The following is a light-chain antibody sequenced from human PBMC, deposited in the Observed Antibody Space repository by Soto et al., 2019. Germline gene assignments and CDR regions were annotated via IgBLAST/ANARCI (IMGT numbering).Light chain of an antibody. CDR2: EVS. CDR3: NSYTSSRAYV. Sequence: QSALTQPASVSGSPGQSITISCTGTSSDVGGYNYVSWDQQQSGKAPKLMIHEVSNRPSGVSNRFSGSKSGNTASLTISGLQAEDEDDYYCNSYTSSRAYVFGIGTKLTVL. J-gene: IGLJ1*01. CDR1: SSDVGGYNY. V-gene: IGLV2-14*01.